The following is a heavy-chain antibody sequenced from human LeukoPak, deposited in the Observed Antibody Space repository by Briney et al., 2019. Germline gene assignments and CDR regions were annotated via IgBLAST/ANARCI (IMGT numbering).Heavy chain of an antibody. J-gene: IGHJ4*02. Sequence: ASVKVSCKASGGTFSSYAISWVRQAPGQGLEWMAWISAYNGNTNYAQKLQGRVTMTTDTSTSTAYMELRSLRSDDTAVYYCAASRYSSSLYYFDYWGQGTLVTVSS. D-gene: IGHD6-13*01. CDR3: AASRYSSSLYYFDY. CDR1: GGTFSSYA. CDR2: ISAYNGNT. V-gene: IGHV1-18*01.